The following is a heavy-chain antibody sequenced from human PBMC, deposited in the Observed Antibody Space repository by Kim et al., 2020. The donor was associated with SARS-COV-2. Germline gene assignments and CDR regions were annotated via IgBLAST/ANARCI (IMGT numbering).Heavy chain of an antibody. CDR3: ARSANAYYYDGMDV. D-gene: IGHD3-22*01. CDR1: GGILSNYA. CDR2: IIPIFGTR. J-gene: IGHJ6*02. Sequence: SVKVSCKATGGILSNYAFSWVRQAPGQGLEWMGGIIPIFGTRKNAEKFQGRVTITADESPVTVYLELSSLRSEDTAMYYCARSANAYYYDGMDVWGQGTTVTVSS. V-gene: IGHV1-69*13.